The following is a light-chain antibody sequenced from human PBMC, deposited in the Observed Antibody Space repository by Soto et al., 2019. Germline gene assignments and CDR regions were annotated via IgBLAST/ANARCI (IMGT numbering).Light chain of an antibody. J-gene: IGLJ2*01. V-gene: IGLV2-23*02. Sequence: QSVLTQPASVSGSPGQSVTISCTGTSSDVGRYDLVSWYQQHPGEAPKLLIYEVTERPSGVSIRFSGSKSEYTASLTISGLQAEDEADYYCASYAGRGVGVFGGGTKLTVL. CDR3: ASYAGRGVGV. CDR1: SSDVGRYDL. CDR2: EVT.